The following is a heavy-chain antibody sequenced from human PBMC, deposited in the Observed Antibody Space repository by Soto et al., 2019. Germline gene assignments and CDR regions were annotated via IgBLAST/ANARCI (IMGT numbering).Heavy chain of an antibody. CDR3: AHRSPGYAYPCDQ. J-gene: IGHJ4*02. CDR2: IFWDDDK. D-gene: IGHD5-12*01. CDR1: GFSLTTRGVA. V-gene: IGHV2-5*02. Sequence: QITLKESGPALVRPTQTLTLTCSFSGFSLTTRGVAVGWIRQPPGKALEWLALIFWDDDKWYSPSLRSRLTITEDTSKGQVVLTMTHMDPVDTATYYCAHRSPGYAYPCDQWRKGTLVTVSS.